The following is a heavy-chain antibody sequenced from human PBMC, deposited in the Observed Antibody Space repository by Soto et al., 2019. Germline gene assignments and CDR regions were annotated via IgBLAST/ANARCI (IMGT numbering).Heavy chain of an antibody. CDR3: VSGFDP. CDR2: ISTAGDTT. J-gene: IGHJ5*02. CDR1: GFTFNSYA. Sequence: EVQLLESGGGLVQPGESLRLSCTASGFTFNSYALIWVRQAPGKGPEWVSGISTAGDTTYYADSVKGRFTISRDNSKNTLYLQMNSLRVEDTALYHYVSGFDPWGQGTLVTVSS. D-gene: IGHD6-25*01. V-gene: IGHV3-23*01.